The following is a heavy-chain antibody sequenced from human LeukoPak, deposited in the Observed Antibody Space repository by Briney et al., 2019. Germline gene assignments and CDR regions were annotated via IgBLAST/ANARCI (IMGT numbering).Heavy chain of an antibody. CDR2: IKQDGSEK. CDR3: ARAQRITMVRGVNYYGMDV. CDR1: GFTFSSYW. V-gene: IGHV3-7*03. D-gene: IGHD3-10*01. J-gene: IGHJ6*04. Sequence: GGSLRLFCAASGFTFSSYWMSWVRQAPGKGLEWVANIKQDGSEKYYVDSVKGRFTISRDNAKNSLYLQMNSLRAEDTAVYYCARAQRITMVRGVNYYGMDVWGKGTTVTVSS.